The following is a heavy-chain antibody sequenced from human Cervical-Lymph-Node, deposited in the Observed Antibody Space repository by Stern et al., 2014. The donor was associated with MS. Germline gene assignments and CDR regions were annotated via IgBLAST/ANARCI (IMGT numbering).Heavy chain of an antibody. V-gene: IGHV1-46*01. J-gene: IGHJ4*02. D-gene: IGHD2-21*01. CDR1: GYTFTSHY. CDR3: ARDVARKYYFDY. CDR2: INANTGSS. Sequence: QVQLVQSGPEVKKPGASVRVSCKASGYTFTSHYMHWVRQAPGQGLEWMGLINANTGSSISAQRFQGRVAMTSGTSSATVYLELSSLTSEETALYFGARDVARKYYFDYWGQGTLVTVSS.